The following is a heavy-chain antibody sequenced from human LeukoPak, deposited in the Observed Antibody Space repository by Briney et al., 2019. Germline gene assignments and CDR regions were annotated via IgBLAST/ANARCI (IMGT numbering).Heavy chain of an antibody. CDR3: ARGRPYGDYFDY. CDR2: LNPSGTT. CDR1: GDSISRNIYY. J-gene: IGHJ4*02. V-gene: IGHV4-61*02. Sequence: SQTLSLTCTVSGDSISRNIYYWCWIRQSAGKGLEWIGRLNPSGTTSSNPSLKSRLTMSLDPSESKFSLKLSSVTPADTALYYCARGRPYGDYFDYWGQGSLVAVSS. D-gene: IGHD4-17*01.